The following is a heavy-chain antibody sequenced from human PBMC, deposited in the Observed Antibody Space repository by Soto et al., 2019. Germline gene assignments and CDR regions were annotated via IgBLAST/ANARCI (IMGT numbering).Heavy chain of an antibody. J-gene: IGHJ4*02. Sequence: GGSLRLSCAASGFTFSDYDMSWIRQAPGKGLEWIAYISGAGSNYADSGQGRFTISRDNTKNSLYLQMNSLRDEDTAVYYCASSRKPSYYSGHYFDFWRQGALVTVSS. CDR1: GFTFSDYD. CDR3: ASSRKPSYYSGHYFDF. CDR2: ISGAGS. D-gene: IGHD3-10*01. V-gene: IGHV3-11*01.